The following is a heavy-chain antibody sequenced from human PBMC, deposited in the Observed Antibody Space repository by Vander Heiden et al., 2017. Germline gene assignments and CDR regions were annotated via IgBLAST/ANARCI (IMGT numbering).Heavy chain of an antibody. Sequence: QVQLVQSGAEVKKPGASVKVSCKASGYTFTSYGISWVRQAPGQGLEWMGWISAYNGNTNYAQKLQGRVTMTTDTSTSTAYMELRSLRSDDAAVYYCARDDVKGWTTVTTFHYYYYGMDVWGQGTTVTVSS. J-gene: IGHJ6*02. D-gene: IGHD4-17*01. V-gene: IGHV1-18*01. CDR1: GYTFTSYG. CDR2: ISAYNGNT. CDR3: ARDDVKGWTTVTTFHYYYYGMDV.